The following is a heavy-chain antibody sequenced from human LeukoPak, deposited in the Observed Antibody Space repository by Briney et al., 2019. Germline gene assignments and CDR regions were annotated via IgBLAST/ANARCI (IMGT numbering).Heavy chain of an antibody. CDR1: GYTFTDYF. D-gene: IGHD3-22*01. V-gene: IGHV1-2*02. CDR2: INPKSGGT. CDR3: AREAYYYDSSGYHPGLDV. J-gene: IGHJ6*04. Sequence: ASVKVSCKASGYTFTDYFMNWVRQAPGQGLEWMGWINPKSGGTVYAQKFQGRVTMTRDTSSSTAYMELSRLRFDDTVVYYCAREAYYYDSSGYHPGLDVWGKGTTVTVSS.